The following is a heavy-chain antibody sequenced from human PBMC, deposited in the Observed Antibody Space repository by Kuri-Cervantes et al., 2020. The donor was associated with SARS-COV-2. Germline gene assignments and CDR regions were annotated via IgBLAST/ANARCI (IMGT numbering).Heavy chain of an antibody. Sequence: SETLSLTCAVYGGSFSGYYWSWIRQPPGKGLEWIEEINHSGSTNYNPSLKSRVTISVDTSKNQFSLKLSSVTAADTAVYYRARRTSGWQRLVDYWGQGTLVTVSS. CDR3: ARRTSGWQRLVDY. CDR1: GGSFSGYY. D-gene: IGHD6-19*01. J-gene: IGHJ4*02. CDR2: INHSGST. V-gene: IGHV4-34*01.